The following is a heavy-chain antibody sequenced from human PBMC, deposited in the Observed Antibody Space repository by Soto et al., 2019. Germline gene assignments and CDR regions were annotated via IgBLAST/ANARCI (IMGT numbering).Heavy chain of an antibody. Sequence: HVQVVQSGAEVKKPGDSVKVSCKASGDTFNTNDFNWVRQATGQGLEWMGWMNPASGNTGFAQKFQGRVSLTMDTSTSIAYMELSSLTSEDTAMYYCTRGISDSWGQGTLVTVSS. J-gene: IGHJ4*02. V-gene: IGHV1-8*01. CDR2: MNPASGNT. D-gene: IGHD3-3*02. CDR3: TRGISDS. CDR1: GDTFNTND.